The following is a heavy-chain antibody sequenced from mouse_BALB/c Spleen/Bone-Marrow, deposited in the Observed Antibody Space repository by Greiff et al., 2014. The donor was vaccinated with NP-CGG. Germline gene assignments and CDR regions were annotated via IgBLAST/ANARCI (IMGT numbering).Heavy chain of an antibody. Sequence: VQLKESGGGLVQPGGSLKLSCAASGFDFSRYWMTWVRQAPGKGLEWIGEINPDSSTINYTPSLKGKFIISRDNAKNTLYLQMRKVRSEDTALYYCAKSYYYGYVAYWGQGTLVTVSA. CDR1: GFDFSRYW. D-gene: IGHD1-2*01. CDR2: INPDSSTI. CDR3: AKSYYYGYVAY. J-gene: IGHJ3*01. V-gene: IGHV4-1*02.